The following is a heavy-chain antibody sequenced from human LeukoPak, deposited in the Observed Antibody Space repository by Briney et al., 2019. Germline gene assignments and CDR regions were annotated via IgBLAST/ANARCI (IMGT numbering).Heavy chain of an antibody. CDR2: IRNKANGGTT. V-gene: IGHV3-49*04. D-gene: IGHD3-22*01. CDR3: SRFYSSGWASGAFDI. CDR1: GFTFSDYA. Sequence: GGSLRLSCTTSGFTFSDYAVSWVRQAPGKGLEWTGFIRNKANGGTTEYAASVKGRFTISRDDSKTIAHLQMSSLKTEDTAVYYCSRFYSSGWASGAFDIWGQGTMVTVSS. J-gene: IGHJ3*02.